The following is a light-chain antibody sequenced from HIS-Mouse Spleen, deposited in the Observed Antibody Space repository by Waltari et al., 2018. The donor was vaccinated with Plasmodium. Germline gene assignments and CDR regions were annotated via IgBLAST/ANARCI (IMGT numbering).Light chain of an antibody. CDR2: WAS. Sequence: DLVMTQSPDSLAVSLDERATIHCKSSQSVLYSSNNKNYLAWYQQKPGQPPKLRIYWASTRESGVPDRFSGSGSGTDFTLTISSLQAEDVAVYYCQQYYSTPWTFGQGTKVEIK. CDR1: QSVLYSSNNKNY. V-gene: IGKV4-1*01. J-gene: IGKJ1*01. CDR3: QQYYSTPWT.